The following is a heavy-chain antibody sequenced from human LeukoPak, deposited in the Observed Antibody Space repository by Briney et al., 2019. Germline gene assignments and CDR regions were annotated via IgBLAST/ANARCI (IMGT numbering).Heavy chain of an antibody. CDR3: ARSEVADWYFDL. CDR1: GRSISSSNW. D-gene: IGHD6-19*01. V-gene: IGHV4-4*02. Sequence: SETLSLTCAVSGRSISSSNWWSWVRQPPGKGLEWIGEIYHSGSTNYNPSLKSRVTISVDKSKNQFSLKLSSVTAADTAVYYCARSEVADWYFDLWGCGTLVTVSS. CDR2: IYHSGST. J-gene: IGHJ2*01.